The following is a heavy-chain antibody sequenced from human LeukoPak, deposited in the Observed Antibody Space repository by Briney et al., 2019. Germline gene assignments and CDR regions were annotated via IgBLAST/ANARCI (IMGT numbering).Heavy chain of an antibody. V-gene: IGHV4-39*07. Sequence: PSETLSLTCTVSGGSISSGSYYWGWIRQPPGKGLEWIGSIYYSGSTYYNPSLKSRVTISVDTSKNQFSLKLSSVTAADTAVYYCATTRYYDSSGYSPPPFDYWGQGTLVTVSS. CDR2: IYYSGST. CDR3: ATTRYYDSSGYSPPPFDY. D-gene: IGHD3-22*01. J-gene: IGHJ4*02. CDR1: GGSISSGSYY.